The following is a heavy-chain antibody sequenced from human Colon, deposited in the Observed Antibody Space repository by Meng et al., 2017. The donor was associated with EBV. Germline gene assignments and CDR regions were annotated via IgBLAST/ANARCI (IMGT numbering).Heavy chain of an antibody. V-gene: IGHV6-1*01. D-gene: IGHD1-26*01. CDR2: TYYRSKWYN. CDR1: GRSVSSNTAA. CDR3: ASVAVGMSSFDY. Sequence: ETPSQTLPAPGRSAGRSVSSNTAAWHWIGQGPSRGVEWLGRTYYRSKWYNDYVVSVKSQTSLNQVTSKIQSVLQPNSVTPDGTAVYYCASVAVGMSSFDYWGQGTLVTVSS. J-gene: IGHJ4*02.